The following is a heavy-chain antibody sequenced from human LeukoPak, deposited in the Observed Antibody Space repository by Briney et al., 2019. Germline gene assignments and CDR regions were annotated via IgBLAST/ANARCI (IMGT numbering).Heavy chain of an antibody. D-gene: IGHD3-22*01. CDR1: GGSISSGGYS. V-gene: IGHV4-30-2*01. CDR3: ARGKYYYDSSGYSSDAFDI. Sequence: SQTLSLTCAVSGGSISSGGYSWSWIRQPPGKGLEWIGYIYHSGSTYYNPSLKSRVTISVDRSKNQFSLKLSSVTAAGTAVYYCARGKYYYDSSGYSSDAFDIWGQGTMVTVSS. CDR2: IYHSGST. J-gene: IGHJ3*02.